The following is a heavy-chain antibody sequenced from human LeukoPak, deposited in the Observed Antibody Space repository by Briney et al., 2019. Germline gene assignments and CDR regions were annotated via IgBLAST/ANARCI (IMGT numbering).Heavy chain of an antibody. CDR2: IYHSGST. Sequence: PSETLSLTCTVSGGSISSSNWWSWVRQPPGKGLEWIGEIYHSGSTNYNPSLKSRVTMSVDKSKNQFSLKLSSVTAADTAVYYCARIAAAGIDYWGQGTLVTVSS. D-gene: IGHD6-13*01. J-gene: IGHJ4*02. CDR1: GGSISSSNW. CDR3: ARIAAAGIDY. V-gene: IGHV4-4*02.